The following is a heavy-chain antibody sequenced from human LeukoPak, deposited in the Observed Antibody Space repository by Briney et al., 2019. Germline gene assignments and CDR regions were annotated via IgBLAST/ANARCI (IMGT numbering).Heavy chain of an antibody. CDR3: AGYCSSTSCYQPDY. CDR1: GFTVSSNS. V-gene: IGHV3-30*04. Sequence: GGSLRLSCTVSGFTVSSNSMSWVRQAPGKGLEWVAIISYDGSNEYYADSVKGRFTISRDNSKNTLYLQMNSLRAADTAVYYCAGYCSSTSCYQPDYWGQGTLVTVSS. D-gene: IGHD2-2*01. CDR2: ISYDGSNE. J-gene: IGHJ4*02.